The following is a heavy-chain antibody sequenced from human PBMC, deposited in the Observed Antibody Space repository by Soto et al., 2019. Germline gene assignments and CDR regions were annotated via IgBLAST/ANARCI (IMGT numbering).Heavy chain of an antibody. V-gene: IGHV4-38-2*01. CDR2: IYHSGTT. J-gene: IGHJ4*02. D-gene: IGHD6-19*01. Sequence: SETLSLTCAVSGYSISSGYAWGWIRQPPGKGLEYIGSIYHSGTTYYNPSLKSRVTISVDTSKNQFSLKLSSVTAADTAVFYCARIRSGWQAVDYWGPGTLVTVSS. CDR3: ARIRSGWQAVDY. CDR1: GYSISSGYA.